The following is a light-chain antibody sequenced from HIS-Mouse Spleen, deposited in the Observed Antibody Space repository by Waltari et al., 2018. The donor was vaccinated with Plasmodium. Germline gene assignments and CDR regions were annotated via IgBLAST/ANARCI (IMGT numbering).Light chain of an antibody. J-gene: IGLJ1*01. V-gene: IGLV2-11*01. Sequence: QSALTPPRSVSGSPGQSVPLSCTGTSSDVGGYNYVSWYQQHPGKAPKLMIYDVSKRPSGVPDRFSGSKSGNTASLTISGLQAEDEADYYCCSYAGSYTYVFGTGTKVTVL. CDR2: DVS. CDR3: CSYAGSYTYV. CDR1: SSDVGGYNY.